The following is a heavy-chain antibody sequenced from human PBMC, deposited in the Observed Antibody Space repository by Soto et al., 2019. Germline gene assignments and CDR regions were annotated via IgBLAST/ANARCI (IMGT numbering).Heavy chain of an antibody. J-gene: IGHJ3*02. CDR1: GYTFAGYY. D-gene: IGHD2-2*01. CDR3: ARGLSVVVPAAIDDAFDI. V-gene: IGHV1-2*04. Sequence: ASVKVSCKASGYTFAGYYRHWVRQAPGQGLERMGWINPNSGGTNYAQKFQGWVTMTRDTSISTSYMELSRLRSDDTAVYYCARGLSVVVPAAIDDAFDIWGQGTMVTVSS. CDR2: INPNSGGT.